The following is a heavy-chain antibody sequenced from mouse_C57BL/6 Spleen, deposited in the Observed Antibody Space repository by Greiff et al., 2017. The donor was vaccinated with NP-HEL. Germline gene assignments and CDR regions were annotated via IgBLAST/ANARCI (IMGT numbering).Heavy chain of an antibody. J-gene: IGHJ4*01. D-gene: IGHD2-4*01. CDR2: IDPETGGT. CDR3: ARETPDYAWAMDY. Sequence: QVQLKQSGAELVRPGASVTLSCKASGYTFTDYEMHWVKQTPVHGLEWIGAIDPETGGTAYNQKFKGKAILTADKSSSTAYMQLSSLTSEDSAVYYCARETPDYAWAMDYWGQGTSVTVSS. CDR1: GYTFTDYE. V-gene: IGHV1-15*01.